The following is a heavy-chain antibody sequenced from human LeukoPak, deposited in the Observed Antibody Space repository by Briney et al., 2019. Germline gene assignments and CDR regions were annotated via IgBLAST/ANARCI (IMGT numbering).Heavy chain of an antibody. CDR1: GGTFSSYA. CDR2: IIPIFGTA. CDR3: AREASYYYDSGGYYLDY. V-gene: IGHV1-69*13. J-gene: IGHJ4*02. D-gene: IGHD3-22*01. Sequence: ASVKVSCKASGGTFSSYAISWVRQAPGQGLEWMGGIIPIFGTANYAQKFQGRVTITADESTSTAYMELRSLRSDDTAVYYCAREASYYYDSGGYYLDYWGQGTLVTVSS.